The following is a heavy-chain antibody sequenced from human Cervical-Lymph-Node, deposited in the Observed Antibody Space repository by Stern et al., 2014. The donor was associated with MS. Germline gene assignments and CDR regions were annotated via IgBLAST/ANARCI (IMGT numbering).Heavy chain of an antibody. CDR3: ARTYYYGSGTYDYYYYHMDV. J-gene: IGHJ6*02. V-gene: IGHV1-69*01. CDR2: IIPRFGIA. Sequence: VQLLESGAEVKKPGSSVKVSCKASGDTFSTYAISWVRQAPGQGLEWMGGIIPRFGIANYAQKFRGRVTITADESTSTMYMKLSSLRSEDTAVYYCARTYYYGSGTYDYYYYHMDVWGQGTTVTVSS. D-gene: IGHD3-10*01. CDR1: GDTFSTYA.